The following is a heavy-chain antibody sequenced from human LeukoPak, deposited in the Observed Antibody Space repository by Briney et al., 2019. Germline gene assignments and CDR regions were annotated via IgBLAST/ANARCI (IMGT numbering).Heavy chain of an antibody. J-gene: IGHJ4*02. CDR2: ISYDGNNK. D-gene: IGHD3-10*01. CDR3: AREFLNYYGSGSYSSY. V-gene: IGHV3-30-3*01. CDR1: GFTFSSYA. Sequence: GRSLRLSCAASGFTFSSYAMHWVRQAPGKGLEWVAVISYDGNNKYYADSVKGRFTISRDNPKNTLYLQMKSLRAEDTAVYYCAREFLNYYGSGSYSSYWGQGTLVTVSS.